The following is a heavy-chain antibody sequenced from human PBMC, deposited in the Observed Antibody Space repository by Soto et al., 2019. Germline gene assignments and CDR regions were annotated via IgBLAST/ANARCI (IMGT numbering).Heavy chain of an antibody. J-gene: IGHJ4*02. CDR2: INHSGST. D-gene: IGHD2-2*03. V-gene: IGHV4-34*01. Sequence: SETLSLACAVYGGSFSGYYWSWIRQPPGKGLEWIGEINHSGSTNYNPSLKSRVTISVDTSKNQFSLKLSSVTAADTAVYYCSRGTLESSMGIVVVPAAMPFDYWGQGTLVTVSS. CDR3: SRGTLESSMGIVVVPAAMPFDY. CDR1: GGSFSGYY.